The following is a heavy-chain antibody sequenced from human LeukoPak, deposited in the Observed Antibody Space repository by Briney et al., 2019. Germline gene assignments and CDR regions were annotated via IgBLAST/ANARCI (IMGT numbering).Heavy chain of an antibody. CDR3: ARDRVGSGWPRPYYFEV. D-gene: IGHD6-19*01. Sequence: ASVNVSCKASGYTPTGYYLHWVRQAPGQGLEWMGWINPNTGATHSAQKFQGRITMTRDSSISTAYMDLSRLRSDDTAVYYCARDRVGSGWPRPYYFEVWGQGTLVTVSS. J-gene: IGHJ4*02. CDR1: GYTPTGYY. V-gene: IGHV1-2*02. CDR2: INPNTGAT.